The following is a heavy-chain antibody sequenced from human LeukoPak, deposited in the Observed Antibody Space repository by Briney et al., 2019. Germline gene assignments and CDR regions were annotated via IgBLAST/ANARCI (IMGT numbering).Heavy chain of an antibody. J-gene: IGHJ4*02. D-gene: IGHD5-24*01. CDR1: GFTFDDYA. CDR2: ISWDSGNI. CDR3: AKLRDGFRYFDD. Sequence: PGRSLRLSCAASGFTFDDYAMHWVRQAPGQGLEWVSGISWDSGNIGYADSVKGRFTISRDNAKNSLYLQMNSLRAEDTALYYCAKLRDGFRYFDDWGQGTLVTVSS. V-gene: IGHV3-9*01.